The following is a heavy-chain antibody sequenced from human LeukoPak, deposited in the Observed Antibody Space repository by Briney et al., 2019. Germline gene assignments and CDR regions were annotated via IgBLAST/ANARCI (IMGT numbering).Heavy chain of an antibody. Sequence: GGSLRLSCAVSGFTFSSYWMDWVRQAPGKGLVWVSRINNDGSSTNYADSVKGRFTIFRNNAKNTLYLQMNSLRAEDTAVYYCARDLRIVGGMGYWGQGTLVTVSS. CDR1: GFTFSSYW. V-gene: IGHV3-74*01. CDR3: ARDLRIVGGMGY. CDR2: INNDGSST. J-gene: IGHJ4*02. D-gene: IGHD1-26*01.